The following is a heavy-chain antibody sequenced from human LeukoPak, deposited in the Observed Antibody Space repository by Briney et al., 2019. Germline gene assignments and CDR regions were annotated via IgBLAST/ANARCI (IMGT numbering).Heavy chain of an antibody. CDR1: GGSISSSSYY. V-gene: IGHV4-39*07. D-gene: IGHD3-10*01. Sequence: PSETLSLTCTVSGGSISSSSYYWGWIRQPPGKGLEWIGNIYYSGSTYYNPSLESRVTISVDTSKNQFSLKLSSVTAADTAVYYCARETYYYGSGSYYRVNYFDYWGQGTLVTVSS. J-gene: IGHJ4*02. CDR2: IYYSGST. CDR3: ARETYYYGSGSYYRVNYFDY.